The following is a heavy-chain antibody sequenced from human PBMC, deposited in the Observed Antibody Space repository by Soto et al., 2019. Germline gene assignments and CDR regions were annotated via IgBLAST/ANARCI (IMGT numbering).Heavy chain of an antibody. V-gene: IGHV3-23*01. CDR3: AKDSEGAITMVRGAPWLGGMDV. CDR2: ISGSGGST. Sequence: GGSLRLSCAASGFTFSSYAMSWVRQAPGKGLEWVSAISGSGGSTYYADSVKGRFTISRDNSKNTLYLQMNSLRAEDTAVYYCAKDSEGAITMVRGAPWLGGMDVWGQGTTVTVSS. J-gene: IGHJ6*02. D-gene: IGHD3-10*01. CDR1: GFTFSSYA.